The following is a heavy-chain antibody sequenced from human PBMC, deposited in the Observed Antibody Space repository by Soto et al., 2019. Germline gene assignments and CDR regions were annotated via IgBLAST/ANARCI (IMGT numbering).Heavy chain of an antibody. D-gene: IGHD6-13*01. Sequence: SVKVSCKASGGTFSSYAISWVRQAPGQGLEWMGGIIPIFGTANYAQKFQGRVTITADESTSTAYMELSSLRSEDTAVYYCARPQYSSSWYFAFDIWGQGTMVTVSS. CDR3: ARPQYSSSWYFAFDI. CDR2: IIPIFGTA. CDR1: GGTFSSYA. V-gene: IGHV1-69*13. J-gene: IGHJ3*02.